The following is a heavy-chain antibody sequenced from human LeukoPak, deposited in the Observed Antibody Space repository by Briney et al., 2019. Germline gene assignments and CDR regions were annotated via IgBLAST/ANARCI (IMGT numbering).Heavy chain of an antibody. D-gene: IGHD3-3*01. Sequence: ASVKVSCKASGGTFSSYTISWVRQAPGQGLEWMGRIIPILGIANYAQKFQGRVTITADKSTSTAYMELSSLRSEDTAVYYCARTTYYDFWSGYYPPSYYYYYMDVWGKGTTVTVSS. V-gene: IGHV1-69*02. CDR3: ARTTYYDFWSGYYPPSYYYYYMDV. J-gene: IGHJ6*03. CDR2: IIPILGIA. CDR1: GGTFSSYT.